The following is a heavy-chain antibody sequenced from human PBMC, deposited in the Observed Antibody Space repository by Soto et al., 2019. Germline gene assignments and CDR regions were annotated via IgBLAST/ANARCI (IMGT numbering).Heavy chain of an antibody. Sequence: SVKVSCKASGGTFSSYAISWVRQAPGQGLEWMGGIIPIFGTANYAQKFQGRVTITADESTSTAYMELSSLRSEDTAVYYCAICTDCISTSCYDYYYYYGMDVWGQGTTVTVSS. CDR1: GGTFSSYA. CDR3: AICTDCISTSCYDYYYYYGMDV. CDR2: IIPIFGTA. V-gene: IGHV1-69*13. D-gene: IGHD2-2*01. J-gene: IGHJ6*02.